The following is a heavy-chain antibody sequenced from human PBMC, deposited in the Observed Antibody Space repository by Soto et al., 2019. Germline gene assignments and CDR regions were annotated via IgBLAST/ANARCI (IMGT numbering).Heavy chain of an antibody. CDR2: IYPGDSDT. D-gene: IGHD4-17*01. CDR1: GYIFTTYW. Sequence: GESLKISCKGSGYIFTTYWIGWVRQMPGKGLERMGIIYPGDSDTRYSPSFQGQVTISADKSISTAYLQWSSLKASDTAMYYCARHRQGDYGGNSGADIWGQGTMVTVSS. CDR3: ARHRQGDYGGNSGADI. V-gene: IGHV5-51*01. J-gene: IGHJ3*02.